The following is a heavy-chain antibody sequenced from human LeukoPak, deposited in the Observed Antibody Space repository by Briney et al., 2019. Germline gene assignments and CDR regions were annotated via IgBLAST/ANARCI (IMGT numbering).Heavy chain of an antibody. Sequence: GASVKVSCKASGYSFTGYYVHWVRQAPGQGPEWMGRIDPNSGGTNSAQKFQARVTLTRDTSIATVYMELSSLRSNDTAVYYCARVQARTTIWYLNMNYSGQGTLVTVSS. V-gene: IGHV1-2*06. CDR3: ARVQARTTIWYLNMNY. J-gene: IGHJ4*02. CDR2: IDPNSGGT. D-gene: IGHD1-14*01. CDR1: GYSFTGYY.